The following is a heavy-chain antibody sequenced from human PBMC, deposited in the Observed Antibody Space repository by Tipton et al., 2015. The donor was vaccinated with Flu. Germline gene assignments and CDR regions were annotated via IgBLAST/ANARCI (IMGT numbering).Heavy chain of an antibody. CDR3: ARGSGSGTFMIFDL. J-gene: IGHJ4*02. D-gene: IGHD3-10*01. V-gene: IGHV4-4*07. CDR1: GGFLSSYY. Sequence: TLSLTCTVSGGFLSSYYWSWIRQPAGKGLEWIGRMYTSGSTNYNPSLKSRLTMSVDASKQQFSLKLSSMTAADPAVYYCARGSGSGTFMIFDLWGQGTLVTVSS. CDR2: MYTSGST.